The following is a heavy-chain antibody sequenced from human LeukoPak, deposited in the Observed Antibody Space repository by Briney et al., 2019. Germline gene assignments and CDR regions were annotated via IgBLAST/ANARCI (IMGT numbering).Heavy chain of an antibody. CDR3: ARIGEAVAGTPFDY. CDR2: IYYSGST. Sequence: SETLSLTCTVSGGSISSYYWSWIRQPPGKGLEWIGYIYYSGSTNYNPSLKSRVTISVDTSKNQFSLKLSSVTAADTAVYYCARIGEAVAGTPFDYWGQGTLVTVSS. J-gene: IGHJ4*02. V-gene: IGHV4-59*01. CDR1: GGSISSYY. D-gene: IGHD6-19*01.